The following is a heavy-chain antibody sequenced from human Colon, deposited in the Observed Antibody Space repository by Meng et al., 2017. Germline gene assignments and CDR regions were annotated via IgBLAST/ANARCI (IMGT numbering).Heavy chain of an antibody. D-gene: IGHD6-19*01. CDR3: ARERLSSGWYGGRWFDP. CDR1: GGSFSGYY. Sequence: QVHLHQWGAGLLKPSETLSLTCAVYGGSFSGYYWSWIRQPPGKGLEWIGEINHSGSTNYNPSLKSRVTISVDTSKNQFSLKLSSVTAADTAVYYCARERLSSGWYGGRWFDPWGQGTLVTVSS. CDR2: INHSGST. J-gene: IGHJ5*02. V-gene: IGHV4-34*01.